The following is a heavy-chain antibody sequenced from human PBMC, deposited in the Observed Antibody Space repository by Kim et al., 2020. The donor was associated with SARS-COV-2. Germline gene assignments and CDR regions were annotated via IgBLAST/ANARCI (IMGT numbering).Heavy chain of an antibody. D-gene: IGHD6-6*01. V-gene: IGHV4-39*01. J-gene: IGHJ2*01. CDR3: ARGGSSIAARRALWYFDL. Sequence: SETLSLTCTVSGGSISSSSYYWGWIRQPPGKGLEWIGSIYYSGSTYYNPSLKSRVTISVDTSKNQFSLKLSSVTAADTAVYYCARGGSSIAARRALWYFDLWGRGTLVTVSS. CDR1: GGSISSSSYY. CDR2: IYYSGST.